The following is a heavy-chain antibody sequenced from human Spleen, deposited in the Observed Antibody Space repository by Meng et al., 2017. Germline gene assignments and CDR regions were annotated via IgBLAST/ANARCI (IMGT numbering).Heavy chain of an antibody. D-gene: IGHD3-22*01. Sequence: VQLQQWGAGLLKPSETLSLTCAVYGGSFSGYYWSWIRQPPGKGLEWIGEINHSGSTNYNPSLKSRVTISVDTSKNQFSLKLSSVTAADTAVYYCARGGKNYYDSSGYKMVYWGQGTLVTVSS. CDR3: ARGGKNYYDSSGYKMVY. J-gene: IGHJ4*02. CDR2: INHSGST. V-gene: IGHV4-34*01. CDR1: GGSFSGYY.